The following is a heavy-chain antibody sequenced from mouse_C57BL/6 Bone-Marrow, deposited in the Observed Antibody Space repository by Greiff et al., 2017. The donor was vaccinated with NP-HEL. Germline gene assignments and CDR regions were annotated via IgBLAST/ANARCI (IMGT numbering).Heavy chain of an antibody. CDR3: ARYYYGSSSFDY. J-gene: IGHJ2*01. Sequence: QVQLQQPGAELVKPGASVKLSCKASGYTFTSYLMHLVKLRPGRGLEWIGRIDPNSGGTKYNEKFKSKATLTVDKPSSTAYMQLNSLTSEDSTVYYCARYYYGSSSFDYWGQGTTLTVSS. D-gene: IGHD1-1*01. CDR2: IDPNSGGT. V-gene: IGHV1-72*01. CDR1: GYTFTSYL.